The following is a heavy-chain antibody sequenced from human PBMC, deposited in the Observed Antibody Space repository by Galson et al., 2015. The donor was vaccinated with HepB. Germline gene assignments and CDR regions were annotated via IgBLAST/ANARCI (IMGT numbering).Heavy chain of an antibody. J-gene: IGHJ2*01. Sequence: QSGAEVKKPGASVKVSCKASGGTFSSYTISWVRQAPGQGLEWMGRIIPILGIANYAQKFQGRVTITADKSTSTAYMELSSLRSEDTAVYYCAGDSSGWEDYWYFDLWGRGTLVTVSS. CDR1: GGTFSSYT. CDR3: AGDSSGWEDYWYFDL. D-gene: IGHD6-19*01. CDR2: IIPILGIA. V-gene: IGHV1-69*04.